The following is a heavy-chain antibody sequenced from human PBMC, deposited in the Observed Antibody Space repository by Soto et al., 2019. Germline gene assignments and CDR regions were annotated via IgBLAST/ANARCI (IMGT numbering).Heavy chain of an antibody. J-gene: IGHJ4*02. Sequence: KPSETLSLTCAVYGGSFSCYYWSWIRQPPGKGLEWIGEINHSGSTNYNPSLKSRVTISVDTSKNQFSLKLSSVTAADTAVYYCARENYYDSSGIDYWGQGTLVTVSS. CDR3: ARENYYDSSGIDY. V-gene: IGHV4-34*01. CDR1: GGSFSCYY. D-gene: IGHD3-22*01. CDR2: INHSGST.